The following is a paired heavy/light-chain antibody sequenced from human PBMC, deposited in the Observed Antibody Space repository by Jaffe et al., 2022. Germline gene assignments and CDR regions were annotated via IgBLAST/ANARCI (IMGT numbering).Heavy chain of an antibody. J-gene: IGHJ4*02. Sequence: EVQLLESGGGLEQPGGSLRLSCATSGFTFSTYAMSWVRQAPGKGLEWVSAISGSGGSTTYAHSVKGRFTISRDNSKNTLYLHMNSLGAEDTAIYYCAKGGTAWTYNFDNWGQGTLVTVSS. CDR1: GFTFSTYA. D-gene: IGHD2-15*01. CDR2: ISGSGGST. V-gene: IGHV3-23*01. CDR3: AKGGTAWTYNFDN.
Light chain of an antibody. CDR3: QQSFSTPIT. J-gene: IGKJ5*01. CDR1: QSVRSY. CDR2: AAS. Sequence: DIQVTQSPSSLSASVGDRVTITCRASQSVRSYLNWYQQKPGKAPNLLIYAASSLQSGVPSRFSGSGSETDFTLTISSLEPEDFATYYCQQSFSTPITFGQGTRLEIK. V-gene: IGKV1-39*01.